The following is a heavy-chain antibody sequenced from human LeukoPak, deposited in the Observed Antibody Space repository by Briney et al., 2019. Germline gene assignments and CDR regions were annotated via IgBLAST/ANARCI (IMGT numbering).Heavy chain of an antibody. J-gene: IGHJ4*02. CDR1: GGTFSSYA. V-gene: IGHV1-69*13. CDR3: ARSRYSSGWNTIEPGDY. Sequence: ASVKVSCKASGGTFSSYAISWVRQAPGQGLEWMGGIIPIFGTANYAQKFQGRVTITADESTSTAYMELSSLRSEDTAVYYCARSRYSSGWNTIEPGDYWGRGTLVTVSS. D-gene: IGHD6-19*01. CDR2: IIPIFGTA.